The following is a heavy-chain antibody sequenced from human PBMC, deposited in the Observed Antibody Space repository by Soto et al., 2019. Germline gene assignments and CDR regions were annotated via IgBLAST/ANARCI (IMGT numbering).Heavy chain of an antibody. CDR2: IIPIFGTA. D-gene: IGHD6-13*01. V-gene: IGHV1-69*01. CDR1: GGTFSSYA. J-gene: IGHJ6*02. CDR3: SSRVLVEYSSSWYYYGMDV. Sequence: QVQLVQSGAEVKKPGSSVKVSCKASGGTFSSYAISWERQAPGQGLEWMGGIIPIFGTANYAQKFQGRVTITADESTSTAYMELSSLRSEDTAVYYCSSRVLVEYSSSWYYYGMDVWGQGTTVTVSS.